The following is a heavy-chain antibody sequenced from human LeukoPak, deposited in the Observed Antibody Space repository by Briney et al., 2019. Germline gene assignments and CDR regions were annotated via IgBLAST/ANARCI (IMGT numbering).Heavy chain of an antibody. Sequence: GGSLRLSCAASGFTFISYWMHWVRQEPGKGLAWVSRIESDGRTTSYADSVKGQFTISRDNAKNTLYLQMNSLRVEDTAVYYCARGFGSGSLLPFDYWGQGTLVTVSS. CDR1: GFTFISYW. V-gene: IGHV3-74*01. CDR3: ARGFGSGSLLPFDY. D-gene: IGHD3-10*01. CDR2: IESDGRTT. J-gene: IGHJ4*02.